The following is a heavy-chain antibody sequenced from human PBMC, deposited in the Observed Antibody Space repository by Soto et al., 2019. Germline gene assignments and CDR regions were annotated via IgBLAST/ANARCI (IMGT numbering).Heavy chain of an antibody. CDR3: ARQSRLSTYDSSGYLDY. CDR1: GGSISSSSYY. D-gene: IGHD3-22*01. Sequence: QLQLQESGPGLVKPSETLSLTCTVSGGSISSSSYYWGWIRQPPGKGLEWIGSIYYSGGTYYNPSLKSRVPISVDTSKNQFSLKLSSVTAADTAVYYCARQSRLSTYDSSGYLDYWGQGTLVTVSS. V-gene: IGHV4-39*01. CDR2: IYYSGGT. J-gene: IGHJ4*02.